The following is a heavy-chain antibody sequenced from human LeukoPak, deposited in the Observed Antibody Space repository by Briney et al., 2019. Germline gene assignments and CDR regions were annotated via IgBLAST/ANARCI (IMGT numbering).Heavy chain of an antibody. CDR2: IYYSGST. J-gene: IGHJ4*02. Sequence: PSETLSLTCTVSGGSISSSSYYWGWIRQPPGEGLEWIGSIYYSGSTYYNPSLKSRVTISVDTSKNQFSLKLSSVTAADTAVYYCASGAGFYSSSWSPFDYWGQGTLVTVSS. D-gene: IGHD6-13*01. V-gene: IGHV4-39*07. CDR1: GGSISSSSYY. CDR3: ASGAGFYSSSWSPFDY.